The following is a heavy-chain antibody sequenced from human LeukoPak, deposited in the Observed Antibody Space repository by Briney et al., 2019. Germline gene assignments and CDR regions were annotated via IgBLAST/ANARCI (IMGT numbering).Heavy chain of an antibody. CDR2: IFHSGST. J-gene: IGHJ3*01. CDR3: ARGSGYGYDLASDAYDV. CDR1: GGSFSGYY. Sequence: PSETLSLTCAVYGGSFSGYYWSWVRQPPGKGLEWIGDIFHSGSTNYNPSLKSRVTMSVDKSKNQFSLKLTSVTAADTAVYFCARGSGYGYDLASDAYDVWGQGTMVTVSS. V-gene: IGHV4-34*01. D-gene: IGHD5-18*01.